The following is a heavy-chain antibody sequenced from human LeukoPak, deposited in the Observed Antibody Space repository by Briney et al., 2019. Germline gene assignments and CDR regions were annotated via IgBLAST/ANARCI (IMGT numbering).Heavy chain of an antibody. CDR3: AREGGTGGYFDY. D-gene: IGHD2-15*01. Sequence: GGSLRLSCAASGFTFRSYEMNWVRQAPGKGLEWVSYISSSGSTIYYVDSVKGRFIISRDNAKNSLYLQMNSLRAEDTAVYYCAREGGTGGYFDYWGQGTLVTVSS. J-gene: IGHJ4*02. CDR1: GFTFRSYE. V-gene: IGHV3-48*03. CDR2: ISSSGSTI.